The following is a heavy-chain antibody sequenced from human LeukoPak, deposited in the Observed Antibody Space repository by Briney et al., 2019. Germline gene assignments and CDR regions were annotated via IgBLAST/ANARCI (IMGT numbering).Heavy chain of an antibody. D-gene: IGHD2-15*01. CDR3: AKDGAPIVVVVAATGLDY. J-gene: IGHJ4*02. V-gene: IGHV3-11*05. Sequence: SVKGRFTISRENAQNSLFLQMNSLRAEDTAVYYCAKDGAPIVVVVAATGLDYWGQGTLVTVSS.